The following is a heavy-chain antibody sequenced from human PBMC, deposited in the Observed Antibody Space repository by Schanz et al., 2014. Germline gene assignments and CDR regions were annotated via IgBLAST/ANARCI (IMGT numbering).Heavy chain of an antibody. CDR3: TTETIAMAGTFSI. J-gene: IGHJ4*02. Sequence: QEQLVQSGSELKKPGASVKVSCKASGYRLSVFSVNWVRQAPGQGLEWVGWINTNTGNPTYAQGFTGRFVFSLDTSVSTAYLQISSLKAEDTAAYYCTTETIAMAGTFSIWGQGTLVTVSS. CDR2: INTNTGNP. D-gene: IGHD6-19*01. V-gene: IGHV7-4-1*02. CDR1: GYRLSVFS.